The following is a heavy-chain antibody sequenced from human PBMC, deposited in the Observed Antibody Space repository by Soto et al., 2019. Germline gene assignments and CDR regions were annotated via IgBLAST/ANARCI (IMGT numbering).Heavy chain of an antibody. Sequence: EVQLLESGGGLVQPGGSLRLSCAASGFTFSSYAMSWVRQAPGKGLEWVSAISGSGGSTYYADSVKGRFTISRDNSKNTLYLQINSLRAEDTAVYYCAKSRTVGIYYMDVWGKGTTVTVSS. CDR1: GFTFSSYA. J-gene: IGHJ6*03. V-gene: IGHV3-23*01. CDR2: ISGSGGST. CDR3: AKSRTVGIYYMDV. D-gene: IGHD4-17*01.